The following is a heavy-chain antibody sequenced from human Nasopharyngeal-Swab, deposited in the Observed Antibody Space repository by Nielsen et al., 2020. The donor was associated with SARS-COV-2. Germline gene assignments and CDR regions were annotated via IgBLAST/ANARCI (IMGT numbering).Heavy chain of an antibody. CDR2: IGTAGDT. CDR3: ARMAVAGTLGYYYYYGMDV. Sequence: GESLNTSCAASLFTFSSYDMHWVRQATGKGLEWVSAIGTAGDTYYPGSVKGRFTISRENAKNSLYLQMNSLRAGDTAVYYCARMAVAGTLGYYYYYGMDVWGQGTTVTVSS. CDR1: LFTFSSYD. D-gene: IGHD6-19*01. J-gene: IGHJ6*02. V-gene: IGHV3-13*01.